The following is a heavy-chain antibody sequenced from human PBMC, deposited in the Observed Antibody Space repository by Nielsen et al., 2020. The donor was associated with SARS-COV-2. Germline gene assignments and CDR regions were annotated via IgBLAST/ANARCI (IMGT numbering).Heavy chain of an antibody. CDR3: ARDETRYYDILTGSPSLGYYYGMDV. CDR1: GFTFSSYG. D-gene: IGHD3-9*01. J-gene: IGHJ6*02. CDR2: ISYDGSNK. Sequence: GESLKISCAASGFTFSSYGMHWVRQAPGKGLEWVAVISYDGSNKYYADSVKGRFTISRDNSKNTLYLQMNSLRAEDTAVYYCARDETRYYDILTGSPSLGYYYGMDVWGQGTTVTVSS. V-gene: IGHV3-30*03.